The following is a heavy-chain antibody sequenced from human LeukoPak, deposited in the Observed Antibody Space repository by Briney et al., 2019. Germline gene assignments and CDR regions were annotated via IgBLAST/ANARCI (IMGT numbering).Heavy chain of an antibody. J-gene: IGHJ6*03. V-gene: IGHV3-48*01. Sequence: GGSLRLSCAASGFTFSTYSMNWVRQAPGKGLEWVSYISSGSSIIYYADSVKGRFTISRDDAKNSLFLQMTSLRAEDTSVYYCARGRASYYMDVWGKGTTLTVSS. CDR3: ARGRASYYMDV. CDR2: ISSGSSII. CDR1: GFTFSTYS.